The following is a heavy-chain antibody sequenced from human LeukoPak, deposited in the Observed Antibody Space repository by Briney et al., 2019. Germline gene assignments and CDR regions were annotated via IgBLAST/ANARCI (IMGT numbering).Heavy chain of an antibody. V-gene: IGHV4-39*01. D-gene: IGHD5-24*01. CDR2: FSYSGRT. CDR3: ARTRLSGGCLVMATIS. CDR1: GGSISSGSYY. Sequence: SETLSLTCTISGGSISSGSYYWGWIRQPPGRGLEWIGSFSYSGRTYYNPSLKSRVTMSVDTSKNQFSLKLSSVTAADTAVYYCARTRLSGGCLVMATISWGQGTLVTVSS. J-gene: IGHJ5*02.